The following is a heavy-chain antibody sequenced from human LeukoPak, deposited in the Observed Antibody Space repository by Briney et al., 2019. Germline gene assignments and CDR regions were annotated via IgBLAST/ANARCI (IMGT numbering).Heavy chain of an antibody. J-gene: IGHJ4*02. V-gene: IGHV4-39*07. D-gene: IGHD3-22*01. CDR2: IYYSGST. CDR3: AREGGGYYPYYFDY. Sequence: SETLSLTCTVSGGSISSSSYYWGWIRQPPGKGLEWIGSIYYSGSTYYNPSLKSRVTISVDTSKNQFSLKLSSVTAADTAVYYCAREGGGYYPYYFDYWGQGTLVTVSS. CDR1: GGSISSSSYY.